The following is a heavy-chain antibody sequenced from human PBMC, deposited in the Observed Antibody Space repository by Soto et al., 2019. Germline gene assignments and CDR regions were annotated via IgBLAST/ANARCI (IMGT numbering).Heavy chain of an antibody. CDR2: ISAYNGNT. CDR3: ARTVTTLGWFDP. V-gene: IGHV1-18*01. Sequence: ASVNVSCKASGYTFTSYGISWVRQAPGQGLEWMGWISAYNGNTNYAQKLQGRVTMTTDTSTSTAYMELRSLRSDDTAVYYCARTVTTLGWFDPWGQGTLVTVSS. D-gene: IGHD4-17*01. CDR1: GYTFTSYG. J-gene: IGHJ5*02.